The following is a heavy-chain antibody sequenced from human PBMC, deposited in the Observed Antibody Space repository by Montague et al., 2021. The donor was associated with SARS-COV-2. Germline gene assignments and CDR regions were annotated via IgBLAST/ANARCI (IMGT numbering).Heavy chain of an antibody. V-gene: IGHV3-23*01. CDR3: AQAYDSGGYNYERGADY. CDR2: IGGNGRGT. J-gene: IGHJ4*02. D-gene: IGHD3-22*01. CDR1: GFSFSTYA. Sequence: SLRLSCAASGFSFSTYAMIWVRQAPGKGLEWVAAIGGNGRGTYHAASVKGRFTISRDNSKSTVNLQMNSLTVGDTAVYFCAQAYDSGGYNYERGADYWGQGTLVTVS.